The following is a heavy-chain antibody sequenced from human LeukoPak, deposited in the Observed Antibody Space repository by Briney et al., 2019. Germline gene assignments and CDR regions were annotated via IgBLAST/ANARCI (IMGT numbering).Heavy chain of an antibody. CDR2: ISTSSRYI. CDR1: GFTFSSYS. V-gene: IGHV3-21*01. D-gene: IGHD5-24*01. J-gene: IGHJ4*02. Sequence: KTGGSLRLSCAASGFTFSSYSMNWVRQAPGKGLEWVSSISTSSRYIYYADSVKGRFTISRDNARNSLYLQMNGLRAEDTAVYYCARDHREGRDGYDHRDYWGQGTLVTVSS. CDR3: ARDHREGRDGYDHRDY.